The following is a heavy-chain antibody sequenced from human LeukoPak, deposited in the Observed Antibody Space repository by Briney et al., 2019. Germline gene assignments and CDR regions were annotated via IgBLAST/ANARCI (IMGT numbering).Heavy chain of an antibody. Sequence: ASVKVSCKASGYTFTSYGISWVRQAPGQGLEWMGWISAYNGNTNYAQKLQGRVTMTTDTSTSTAYMELRSLRSDDTAVYYCARFRRGDFWSGLNWFDPWGQGTLVTVSS. CDR2: ISAYNGNT. D-gene: IGHD3-3*01. J-gene: IGHJ5*02. CDR3: ARFRRGDFWSGLNWFDP. V-gene: IGHV1-18*01. CDR1: GYTFTSYG.